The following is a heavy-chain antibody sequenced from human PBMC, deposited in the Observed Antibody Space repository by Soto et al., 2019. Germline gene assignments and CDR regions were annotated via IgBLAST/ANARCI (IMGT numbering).Heavy chain of an antibody. Sequence: SETLSLTCTVSGGSISSGGYYRSWIRQHPGKGLEWIGYIYYSGSTYYNPSLKSRVTISVDTSKNQFSLKLSSVTAADTAVYYCARAQTSLWFGELPIPGFDYWGQGTLVTVSS. CDR3: ARAQTSLWFGELPIPGFDY. V-gene: IGHV4-31*03. J-gene: IGHJ4*02. CDR2: IYYSGST. D-gene: IGHD3-10*01. CDR1: GGSISSGGYY.